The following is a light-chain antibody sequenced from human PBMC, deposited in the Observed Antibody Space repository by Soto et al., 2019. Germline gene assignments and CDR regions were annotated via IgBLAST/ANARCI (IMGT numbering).Light chain of an antibody. Sequence: EIVLTQSPATLSLSPGERATLSCRASQSVSSYLAWYQQKPGQAPRLLIYDASNRATGIPARFSGSGSGTDFTLTIISLEPEDVAVYYCQQRSNWPPDTFGGGTKVEIK. V-gene: IGKV3-11*01. CDR3: QQRSNWPPDT. J-gene: IGKJ4*01. CDR2: DAS. CDR1: QSVSSY.